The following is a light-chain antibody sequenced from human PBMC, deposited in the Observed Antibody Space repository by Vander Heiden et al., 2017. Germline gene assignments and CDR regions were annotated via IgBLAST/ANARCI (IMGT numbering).Light chain of an antibody. V-gene: IGKV4-1*01. CDR1: QSLLHSSNNNNY. CDR3: QQYYTTPWT. Sequence: DIVMAQSPDSLAVSLGERATINCKSSQSLLHSSNNNNYLAWFQHKAGQPPKLLIYWASTRESGVPERFSGSGSGTDFTLTISSLQAEDVALYYCQQYYTTPWTFGQWIKVEIK. CDR2: WAS. J-gene: IGKJ1*01.